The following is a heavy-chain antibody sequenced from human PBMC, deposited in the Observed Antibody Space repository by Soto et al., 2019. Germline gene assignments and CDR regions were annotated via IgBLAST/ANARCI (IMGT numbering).Heavy chain of an antibody. J-gene: IGHJ6*02. Sequence: PSETLSLTCTVSGGSISSGDYYWSWIRQPPGKGLEWIGYIYYSGSTYYNPSLKSRVTISVDTSKNQFSLKLSSVTAADTAVYYCARGRSRYNWNDYYGMDVWGQGTTVTVSS. V-gene: IGHV4-30-4*01. CDR3: ARGRSRYNWNDYYGMDV. CDR2: IYYSGST. D-gene: IGHD1-1*01. CDR1: GGSISSGDYY.